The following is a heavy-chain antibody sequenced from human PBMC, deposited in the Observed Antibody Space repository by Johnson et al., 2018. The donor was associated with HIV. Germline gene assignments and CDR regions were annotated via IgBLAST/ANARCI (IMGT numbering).Heavy chain of an antibody. J-gene: IGHJ3*02. D-gene: IGHD2-15*01. Sequence: QVQLVESGGGVVQPGRSLRLSCAASGFTFSSYAMHWVRQAPGKGMEWVAVISYDGSNKYYADSVTGRFTISRDNSKNTLYLQMNSRRAEDTAVYYCAKGGYCSGGSCYPDAFDIWGQGTMVTVSS. CDR3: AKGGYCSGGSCYPDAFDI. V-gene: IGHV3-30*04. CDR1: GFTFSSYA. CDR2: ISYDGSNK.